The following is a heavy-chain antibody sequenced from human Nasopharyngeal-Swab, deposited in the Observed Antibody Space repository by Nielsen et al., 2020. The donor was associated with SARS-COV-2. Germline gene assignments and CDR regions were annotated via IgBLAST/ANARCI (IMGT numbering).Heavy chain of an antibody. CDR2: IKQDGSEK. D-gene: IGHD1-7*01. CDR3: ARFGITGTTRASGFDY. V-gene: IGHV3-7*01. Sequence: VRQAPGKGLERVANIKQDGSEKYYVDSVKGRFTISRDNAKNSPYLQMNSLRAEDTAVYYCARFGITGTTRASGFDYWGQGTLVTVPQ. J-gene: IGHJ4*02.